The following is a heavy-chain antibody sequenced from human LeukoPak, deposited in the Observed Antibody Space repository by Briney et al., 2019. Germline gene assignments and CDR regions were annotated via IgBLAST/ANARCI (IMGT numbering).Heavy chain of an antibody. D-gene: IGHD6-19*01. Sequence: GASVKVSRKASGYTFTSYAMNWVRQAPGQGLEWMGWINTNTGNPTYAQGFTGRFVFSLDTSVSTAYLQISSLRAEDTAVYYCARPVYSSGWDNFDYWGQGTLVTVSS. J-gene: IGHJ4*02. V-gene: IGHV7-4-1*02. CDR1: GYTFTSYA. CDR2: INTNTGNP. CDR3: ARPVYSSGWDNFDY.